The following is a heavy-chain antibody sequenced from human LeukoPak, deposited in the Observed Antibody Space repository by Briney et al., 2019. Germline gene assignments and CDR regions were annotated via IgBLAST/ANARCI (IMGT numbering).Heavy chain of an antibody. Sequence: GGSLRLSRAASGFTFSSYAMSWVRQAPGRGLEWVLAISGSGGSTYYADSVKGRLTISRDNSKNTLYLQMNSLRAEDTAVYYCAKGGSARVFDYWGQGTLVTVSS. CDR2: ISGSGGST. CDR1: GFTFSSYA. CDR3: AKGGSARVFDY. V-gene: IGHV3-23*01. J-gene: IGHJ4*02. D-gene: IGHD6-25*01.